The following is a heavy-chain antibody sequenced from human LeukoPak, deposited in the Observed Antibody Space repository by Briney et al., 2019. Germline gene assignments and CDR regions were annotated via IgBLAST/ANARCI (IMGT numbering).Heavy chain of an antibody. D-gene: IGHD3-10*01. V-gene: IGHV3-30*04. CDR3: ARDGLWFGESYYFDY. J-gene: IGHJ4*02. CDR2: ISYVGSNK. CDR1: GFTFSSYA. Sequence: PGGSLRLSCAPSGFTFSSYAMHWVRQAPGKGLEWVAVISYVGSNKYYADSVKGRFTISRDNSKHTLYLQMNRLRAEDTAVYYCARDGLWFGESYYFDYWGQGTLVTVSS.